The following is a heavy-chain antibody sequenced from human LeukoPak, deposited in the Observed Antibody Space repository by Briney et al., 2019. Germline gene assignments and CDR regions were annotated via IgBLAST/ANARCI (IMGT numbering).Heavy chain of an antibody. D-gene: IGHD1-14*01. CDR3: ARSYGGNRNLDY. Sequence: PGGSLRLSCAASGFTFSRYWMHWVRQAPGKGLVWVSRINTDGDSTTYADSVKGRFTISRNNAKNTLFLQMNSLRAEDTAVYYCARSYGGNRNLDYWGQGTLLTVSS. V-gene: IGHV3-74*01. CDR1: GFTFSRYW. CDR2: INTDGDST. J-gene: IGHJ4*02.